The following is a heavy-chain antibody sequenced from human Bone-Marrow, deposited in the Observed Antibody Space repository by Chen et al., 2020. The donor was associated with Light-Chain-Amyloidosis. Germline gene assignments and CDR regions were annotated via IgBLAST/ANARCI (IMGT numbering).Heavy chain of an antibody. Sequence: EVQLEQSGPEVKKPGEYLKIYCKGSGYNFPNYWIGWVRQMPEKGLEWMGLIYPDDSAARYSPSFEGQVTLSADNSITTAYLQWRSLKASDTAMYYCARRRDGYNFDYWGQGTLVTVSS. CDR1: GYNFPNYW. CDR3: ARRRDGYNFDY. V-gene: IGHV5-51*01. CDR2: IYPDDSAA. J-gene: IGHJ4*02. D-gene: IGHD5-12*01.